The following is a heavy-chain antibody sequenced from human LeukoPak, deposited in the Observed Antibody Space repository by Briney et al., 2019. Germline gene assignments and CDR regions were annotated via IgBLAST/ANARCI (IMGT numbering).Heavy chain of an antibody. J-gene: IGHJ4*02. V-gene: IGHV3-23*01. CDR2: ISGSGSST. CDR1: GFTFSSYA. Sequence: GGSLRLSCAASGFTFSSYAMSWVRQAPGKGLEWVSAISGSGSSTYYADSVKGRFTISRDNSKNTLYLQMNSLRAEDTAVYYCAKGGGLWFGELFDYWGQGTLVTVSS. CDR3: AKGGGLWFGELFDY. D-gene: IGHD3-10*01.